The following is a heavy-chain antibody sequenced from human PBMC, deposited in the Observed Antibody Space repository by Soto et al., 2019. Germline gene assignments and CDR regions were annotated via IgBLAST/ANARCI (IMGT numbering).Heavy chain of an antibody. V-gene: IGHV3-7*01. D-gene: IGHD3-16*01. Sequence: EAQLVESGGGLVQPGGSLRVSCAVSGFTFSSYWTSWVRQAPGKGLEWVAKIKQDGSEKDYVDSVKGRFTISRDNANNSLFLHMYSLRAEDTAVYYCARGGRDAYNWFDPWGQGTLVTVSS. CDR3: ARGGRDAYNWFDP. CDR1: GFTFSSYW. CDR2: IKQDGSEK. J-gene: IGHJ5*02.